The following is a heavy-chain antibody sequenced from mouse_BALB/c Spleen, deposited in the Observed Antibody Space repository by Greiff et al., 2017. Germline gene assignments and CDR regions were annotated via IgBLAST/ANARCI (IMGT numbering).Heavy chain of an antibody. D-gene: IGHD2-4*01. V-gene: IGHV4-1*02. J-gene: IGHJ4*01. Sequence: EVQLQQSGGGLVQPGGSLKLSCAASGFDFSRYWMSWVRQAPGKGLEWIGEINPDSSTINYTPSLKDKFIISRDNAKNTLYLQMSKVRSEDTALYYCARRGYDYDEGYAMDYWGQGTSVTVSS. CDR3: ARRGYDYDEGYAMDY. CDR1: GFDFSRYW. CDR2: INPDSSTI.